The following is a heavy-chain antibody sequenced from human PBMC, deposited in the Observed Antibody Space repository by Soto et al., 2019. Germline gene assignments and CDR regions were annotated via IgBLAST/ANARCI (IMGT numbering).Heavy chain of an antibody. CDR1: GYTFTRYG. D-gene: IGHD2-8*01. CDR3: AKNGHPPYYYSVRAF. Sequence: GASVKVSCKASGYTFTRYGISWVRQAPGRGLEWMGWISGYNGDTNYAQKFQDRVSMTIDTSTGTAYMELRSLTSDDTAIYYYAKNGHPPYYYSVRAFWGQGTKVPVPS. V-gene: IGHV1-18*01. J-gene: IGHJ6*02. CDR2: ISGYNGDT.